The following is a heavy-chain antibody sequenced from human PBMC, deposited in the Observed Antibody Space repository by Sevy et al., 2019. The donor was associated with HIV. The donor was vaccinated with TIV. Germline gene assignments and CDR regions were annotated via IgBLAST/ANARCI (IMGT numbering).Heavy chain of an antibody. J-gene: IGHJ6*02. D-gene: IGHD3-10*01. Sequence: SETLSLTCTVSGGSVSSGSYYWSWIRQPPGKGLEWIGYIYYSGSTNYNPSLKSRVTISVDTSKNQFSLKLSSVTAADTAVYYCAREEVTRVQGVIAYYYYYGMDVWGQGTTVTVSS. CDR1: GGSVSSGSYY. CDR2: IYYSGST. V-gene: IGHV4-61*01. CDR3: AREEVTRVQGVIAYYYYYGMDV.